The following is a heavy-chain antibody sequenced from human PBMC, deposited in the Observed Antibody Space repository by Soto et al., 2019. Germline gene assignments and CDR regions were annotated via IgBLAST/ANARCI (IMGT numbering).Heavy chain of an antibody. Sequence: NPGGSLRLSCAASGFTFSNAWMNWVRQAPGKGLEWVGRIKSKTDGGTTDYAAPVKGRFTISRDDSKNTLYLQMNSLKTEDTAVYYCITAVSSTSSLPNGYYYYGMDVWGQGTTVTVSS. CDR1: GFTFSNAW. CDR2: IKSKTDGGTT. D-gene: IGHD2-2*01. V-gene: IGHV3-15*07. J-gene: IGHJ6*02. CDR3: ITAVSSTSSLPNGYYYYGMDV.